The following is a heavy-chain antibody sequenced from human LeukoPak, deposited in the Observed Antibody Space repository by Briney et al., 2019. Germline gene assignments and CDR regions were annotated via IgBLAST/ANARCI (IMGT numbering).Heavy chain of an antibody. CDR1: GYTFTSYD. J-gene: IGHJ5*02. V-gene: IGHV1-8*01. Sequence: ASVKVSCKASGYTFTSYDINWVRQATGQGLEWMGWMNPNSGNTGYAQKFQGRVTMTRNTSISKAYMELSSLRSEDTAVYYCARGRVVRYSRSYPSGNWFDPWGQGTLVTVSS. D-gene: IGHD6-13*01. CDR3: ARGRVVRYSRSYPSGNWFDP. CDR2: MNPNSGNT.